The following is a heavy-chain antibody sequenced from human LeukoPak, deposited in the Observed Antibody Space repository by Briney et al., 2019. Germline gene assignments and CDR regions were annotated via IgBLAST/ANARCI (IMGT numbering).Heavy chain of an antibody. V-gene: IGHV3-30*04. D-gene: IGHD6-13*01. Sequence: PGGSLRLSCAASGFTFSSYAMHWVRQAPGKGLEWVAVISYDGSNKYYADSVKGRFTISRDNSKNTLYLQMKSLRAEDTAVYYCARDGTGLDYWGQGTLVTVSS. CDR3: ARDGTGLDY. J-gene: IGHJ4*02. CDR1: GFTFSSYA. CDR2: ISYDGSNK.